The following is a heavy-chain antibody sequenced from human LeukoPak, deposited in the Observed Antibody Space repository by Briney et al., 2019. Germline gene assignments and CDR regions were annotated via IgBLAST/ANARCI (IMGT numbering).Heavy chain of an antibody. CDR2: IYYSGST. D-gene: IGHD6-13*01. V-gene: IGHV4-39*01. Sequence: SETLSLTCTVSGGSISSSSYYWGWIRQPPGKGLEWIGSIYYSGSTYYNPSLKSRVTISVDTSKNQFSLKLSSVTAADTAVYYCARASSSSWQNYAFDIWGQGTMVTVSS. CDR3: ARASSSSWQNYAFDI. CDR1: GGSISSSSYY. J-gene: IGHJ3*02.